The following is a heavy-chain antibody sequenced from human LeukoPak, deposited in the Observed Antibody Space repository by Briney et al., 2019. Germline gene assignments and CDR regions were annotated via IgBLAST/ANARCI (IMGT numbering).Heavy chain of an antibody. CDR1: GFTFSSYA. V-gene: IGHV3-23*01. J-gene: IGHJ4*02. D-gene: IGHD6-19*01. CDR2: ISGSGGST. CDR3: ANCIDSSGWYLGD. Sequence: GGSLRLSCAASGFTFSSYAMSWVRQAPGKGLEWVSAISGSGGSTHYADSVKGRFTISRDNSKNTLYLQMNSLRAEDTAVYYCANCIDSSGWYLGDWGQGTLVTVSS.